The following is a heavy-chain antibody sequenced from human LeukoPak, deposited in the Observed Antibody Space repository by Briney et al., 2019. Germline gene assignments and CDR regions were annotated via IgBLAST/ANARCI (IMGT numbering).Heavy chain of an antibody. D-gene: IGHD3-3*01. CDR2: ISTYNGNT. V-gene: IGHV1-18*01. Sequence: ASLKVSCKASGYTFNSYDISWVRQSPGQGLEWMAWISTYNGNTNYALKVQGRATMTTDTSTSTAYMELRSLRSDDTAVYYCARVLRYDFWSAYYFDYWGQGTLVTVSS. CDR1: GYTFNSYD. CDR3: ARVLRYDFWSAYYFDY. J-gene: IGHJ4*02.